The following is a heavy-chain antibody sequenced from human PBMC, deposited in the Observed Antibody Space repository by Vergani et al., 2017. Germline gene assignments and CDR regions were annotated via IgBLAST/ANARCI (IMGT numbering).Heavy chain of an antibody. D-gene: IGHD6-6*01. Sequence: QLQLQESGPRLVKPSETLSLTCSLSGLSISNNNYYWGWIRQPPGKGLEWIGSIYDSRNNNYSPSLKSRVSISVDTSKNQFSLNLTSVTAADTAVYYCARHLWQLARNDVFDIWGHGTLVTVSS. CDR2: IYDSRNN. CDR3: ARHLWQLARNDVFDI. J-gene: IGHJ3*02. CDR1: GLSISNNNYY. V-gene: IGHV4-39*01.